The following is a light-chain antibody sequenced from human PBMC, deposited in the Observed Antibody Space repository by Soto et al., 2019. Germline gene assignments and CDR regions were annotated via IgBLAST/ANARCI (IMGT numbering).Light chain of an antibody. J-gene: IGKJ1*01. CDR2: AAS. V-gene: IGKV3-20*01. CDR3: QPYGSAPWT. CDR1: ESVSSNY. Sequence: EIVLTQSPGTLSSSPGERATLSCRASESVSSNYLAWYQQRPGQAPRLLIYAASNRARGIPDRFGGSGSGADFTLTVSRLEAEDFAVYYCQPYGSAPWTFGQGTKV.